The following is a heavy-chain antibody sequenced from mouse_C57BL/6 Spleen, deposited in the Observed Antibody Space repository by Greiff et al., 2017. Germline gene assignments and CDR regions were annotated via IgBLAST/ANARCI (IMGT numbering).Heavy chain of an antibody. CDR1: GFSLTSYG. D-gene: IGHD1-1*01. CDR3: AKGATVVNYAMDY. Sequence: VKLMESGPGLVQPSQSLSITCTVSGFSLTSYGVHWVRQSPGKGLEWLGVIWRGGSTDYNAAFMSRLSITKDNSKSQVFFKMNSLQADDTAIYYCAKGATVVNYAMDYWGQGTSVTVSS. J-gene: IGHJ4*01. V-gene: IGHV2-5*01. CDR2: IWRGGST.